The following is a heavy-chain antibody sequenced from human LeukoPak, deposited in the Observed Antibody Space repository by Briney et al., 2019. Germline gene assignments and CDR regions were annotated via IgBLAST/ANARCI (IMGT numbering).Heavy chain of an antibody. V-gene: IGHV3-9*03. CDR2: ISWNSGSI. Sequence: PGGSLRLSCAASGFTFDDYAMHWVRQAPGKGLEWVSGISWNSGSIGYADSVKGRFTISRDNAKNSLYLQMNSLRAEDMALYYCARGGSGFGYWGQGTLVTVSS. J-gene: IGHJ4*02. CDR1: GFTFDDYA. D-gene: IGHD6-19*01. CDR3: ARGGSGFGY.